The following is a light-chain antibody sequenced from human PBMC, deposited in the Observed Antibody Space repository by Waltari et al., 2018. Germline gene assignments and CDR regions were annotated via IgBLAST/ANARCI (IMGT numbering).Light chain of an antibody. Sequence: IQLTQSPSSLSASVGDRVTITCRASQDISSYLAWYQQKPGKAPNLLVFAAFTLQSGVPARVSGKGAGTDFTLTISSLQPEGFATDYFQQFKTYPLTFGQGTRREIK. CDR2: AAF. V-gene: IGKV1-9*01. J-gene: IGKJ5*01. CDR1: QDISSY. CDR3: QQFKTYPLT.